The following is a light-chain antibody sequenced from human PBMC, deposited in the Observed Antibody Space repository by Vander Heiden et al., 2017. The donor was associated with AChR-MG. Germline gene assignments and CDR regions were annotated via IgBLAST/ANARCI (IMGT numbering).Light chain of an antibody. Sequence: SYELTQPPSVSVSPGQTASTTCSGETVGDKYVCWYQQKPGQSPVLLIYLDYKRPSGIPERFSGSNSGNTATLTISGLQTMDEADYYCQAWDSSTAVFGGGTKLTVL. V-gene: IGLV3-1*01. J-gene: IGLJ2*01. CDR3: QAWDSSTAV. CDR1: TVGDKY. CDR2: LDY.